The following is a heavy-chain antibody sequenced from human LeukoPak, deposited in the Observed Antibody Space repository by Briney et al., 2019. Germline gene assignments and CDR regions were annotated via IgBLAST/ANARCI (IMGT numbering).Heavy chain of an antibody. Sequence: PSETLSLTCTVYGGSFSPYYWNWIRQPPGKGLEWIGEINHRGSTTYNPSLKSRVTISLDTSKNQFSLKLSSVTAADTAVYYCARGWWEPPLGFDYWGQGTLVTVSS. CDR1: GGSFSPYY. J-gene: IGHJ4*02. V-gene: IGHV4-34*01. CDR3: ARGWWEPPLGFDY. CDR2: INHRGST. D-gene: IGHD1-26*01.